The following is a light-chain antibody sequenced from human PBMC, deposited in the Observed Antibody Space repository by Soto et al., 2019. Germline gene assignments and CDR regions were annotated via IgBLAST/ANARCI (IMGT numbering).Light chain of an antibody. J-gene: IGLJ1*01. CDR3: CSYAGSSTFAYV. CDR1: SSDVGGYNY. V-gene: IGLV2-11*01. CDR2: DVN. Sequence: QSALTQPRSVSGSPGQSVTISCTGTSSDVGGYNYVSWYQQSPGKVPKLMIYDVNKRPSGVPDRFSGSKSDNTASLTISGLQAEDEADYYCCSYAGSSTFAYVFGTGTKVTVL.